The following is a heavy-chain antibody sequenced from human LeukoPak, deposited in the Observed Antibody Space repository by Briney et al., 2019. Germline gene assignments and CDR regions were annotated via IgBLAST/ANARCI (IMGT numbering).Heavy chain of an antibody. CDR1: GFTFSSYA. CDR2: ISGSGGST. CDR3: AKDLAYYHDSSGYSFYYYGMDV. V-gene: IGHV3-23*01. Sequence: GGSLRLSCAASGFTFSSYAMSWVRQAPGKGLEWVSAISGSGGSTYYADSAKGRFTISRDNPKNTLHLQMNSLRVEDTAVYYCAKDLAYYHDSSGYSFYYYGMDVWGQGTTVTVSS. J-gene: IGHJ6*02. D-gene: IGHD3-22*01.